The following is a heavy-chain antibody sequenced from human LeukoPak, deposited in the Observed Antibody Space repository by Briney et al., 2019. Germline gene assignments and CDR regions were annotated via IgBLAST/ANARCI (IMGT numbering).Heavy chain of an antibody. J-gene: IGHJ4*02. Sequence: ASVKVSCKASGYRFISNYIQWVRQAPGLGPEWMGWMHPGNGNTRYAEKFQGRVTMTRDTSINTAYMDLSSLRSDDTAVYYCAREGSYCVGGDCYSFDFWGQGTLITASS. CDR2: MHPGNGNT. V-gene: IGHV1-2*02. D-gene: IGHD2-21*02. CDR3: AREGSYCVGGDCYSFDF. CDR1: GYRFISNY.